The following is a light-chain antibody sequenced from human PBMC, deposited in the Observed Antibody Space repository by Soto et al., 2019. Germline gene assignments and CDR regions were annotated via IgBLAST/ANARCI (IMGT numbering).Light chain of an antibody. V-gene: IGKV3-11*01. CDR2: DAS. CDR1: QSVSSF. J-gene: IGKJ2*01. Sequence: TQSPSTLSASVGDRVTITCRASQSVSSFLAWYQQKPGQAPRLLIYDASSRATGVPARFSGSGSGTDFTLTISSLEPEDFAVYYCQQRSNWPLMYTFGQGTKLEIK. CDR3: QQRSNWPLMYT.